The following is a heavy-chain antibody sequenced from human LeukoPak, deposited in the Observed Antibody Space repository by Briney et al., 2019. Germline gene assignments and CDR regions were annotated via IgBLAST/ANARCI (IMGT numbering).Heavy chain of an antibody. CDR1: GGSFSGYY. CDR2: INHSGST. D-gene: IGHD5-24*01. V-gene: IGHV4-34*01. CDR3: ARVRDGYTKFDY. J-gene: IGHJ4*02. Sequence: SETLSLTCAVYGGSFSGYYWSWIRQPPGKGLEWIGEINHSGSTNYNPSLKSRVTISVDTSKNQFSLKLSSVTAADTAVYYCARVRDGYTKFDYWGQGTLVTVSS.